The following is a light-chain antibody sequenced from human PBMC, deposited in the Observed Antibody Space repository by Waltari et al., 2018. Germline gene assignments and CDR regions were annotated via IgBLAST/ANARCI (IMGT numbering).Light chain of an antibody. CDR1: QSVSSN. J-gene: IGKJ4*01. CDR3: QHSNNWPLT. CDR2: DAS. V-gene: IGKV3-11*01. Sequence: EIVLTQSPATLSLSPGERATLSCRASQSVSSNLAWYQQKSGQAPRLLIYDASNRATGIPARFSGSGSGTDFTLTISSLEPEDFAVYYCQHSNNWPLTFGGGTKVEIK.